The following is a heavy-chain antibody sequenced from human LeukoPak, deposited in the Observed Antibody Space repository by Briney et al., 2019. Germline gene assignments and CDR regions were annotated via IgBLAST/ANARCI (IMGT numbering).Heavy chain of an antibody. CDR2: IYPGDSDT. V-gene: IGHV5-51*01. J-gene: IGHJ6*04. D-gene: IGHD2-8*02. Sequence: GESLKISCKASGYSFTSYWIGWVRQMPGKGLEWMGIIYPGDSDTRYSPSFQGQVTISAGKSITTAYLQWSSLKASDTAMYYCVRLTAGSLDVWGKGTTVTISS. CDR3: VRLTAGSLDV. CDR1: GYSFTSYW.